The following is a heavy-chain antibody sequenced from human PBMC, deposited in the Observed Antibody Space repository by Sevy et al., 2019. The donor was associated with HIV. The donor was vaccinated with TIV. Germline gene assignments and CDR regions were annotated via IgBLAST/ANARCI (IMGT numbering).Heavy chain of an antibody. Sequence: GGSLRLSCAASGFSFSDYGMHWVRQAPGKGLDWVALISYDGSNKYYADSVKGRFTISRENFMSTLFLQMNSLGPEDTAVYYCAKDPFYRQTVHTNGWYPDNWGQRTLVTISS. J-gene: IGHJ4*02. V-gene: IGHV3-30*18. D-gene: IGHD6-19*01. CDR2: ISYDGSNK. CDR3: AKDPFYRQTVHTNGWYPDN. CDR1: GFSFSDYG.